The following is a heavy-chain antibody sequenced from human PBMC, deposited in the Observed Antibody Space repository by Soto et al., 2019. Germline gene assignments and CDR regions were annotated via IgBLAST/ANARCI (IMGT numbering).Heavy chain of an antibody. CDR2: IYHSGST. CDR1: GYSISSGYY. J-gene: IGHJ3*02. CDR3: ARGGYCSGGSCYPGIDAFDI. Sequence: PSETLSLTCAVSGYSISSGYYLGWILQPPWKGLEWIGSIYHSGSTYYNPSLKSRVTISVDTSKNQFSLKLSSVTAADTAVYYCARGGYCSGGSCYPGIDAFDIWGQGTMVTVSS. V-gene: IGHV4-38-2*01. D-gene: IGHD2-15*01.